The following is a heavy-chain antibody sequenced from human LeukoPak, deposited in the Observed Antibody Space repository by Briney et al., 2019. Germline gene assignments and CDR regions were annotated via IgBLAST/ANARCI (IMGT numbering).Heavy chain of an antibody. D-gene: IGHD3-22*01. Sequence: SETLPLTCAVYGGSFSGYYWSWIRQPPGKGLEWIGEINHSGSTNYNPSLKSRVTISVDTSKNQFSLKLSSVTAADTAVYYCARDREGSGDSSGYWTVFDYWGQGTLVTVSS. CDR3: ARDREGSGDSSGYWTVFDY. J-gene: IGHJ4*02. CDR2: INHSGST. V-gene: IGHV4-34*01. CDR1: GGSFSGYY.